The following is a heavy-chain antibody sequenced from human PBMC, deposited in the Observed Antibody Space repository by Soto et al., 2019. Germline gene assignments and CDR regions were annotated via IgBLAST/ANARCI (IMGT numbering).Heavy chain of an antibody. V-gene: IGHV4-59*08. CDR1: GGSISNFY. CDR3: ARTVLGPDLLADSFVDYYYYMDV. D-gene: IGHD3-9*01. Sequence: PSETLSLTCTVSGGSISNFYWSWIRQPPGKGLEWIGYVYYTGSTSYNPSLKRRVTFSADSSRGQFSLWLNSVTAADTAVYYCARTVLGPDLLADSFVDYYYYMDVWGQGTTVTVSS. CDR2: VYYTGST. J-gene: IGHJ6*03.